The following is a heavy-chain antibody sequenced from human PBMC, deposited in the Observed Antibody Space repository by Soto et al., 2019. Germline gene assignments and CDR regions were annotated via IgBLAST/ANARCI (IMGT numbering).Heavy chain of an antibody. CDR1: GFTFSSYG. CDR3: AKDLAAAGTEYYYYGMDV. Sequence: GGSLRLSCAASGFTFSSYGMHWVRQAPGKGLEWVAVISYDGSNKYYADSVKGRFAISRDNSKNTLYLQMNSLRAEDTAVYYCAKDLAAAGTEYYYYGMDVWGQGTTVTVSS. J-gene: IGHJ6*02. V-gene: IGHV3-30*18. CDR2: ISYDGSNK. D-gene: IGHD6-13*01.